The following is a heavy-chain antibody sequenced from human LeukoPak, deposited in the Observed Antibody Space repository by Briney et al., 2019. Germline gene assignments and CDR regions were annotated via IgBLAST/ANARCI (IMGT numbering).Heavy chain of an antibody. Sequence: SGPALVKPTQTLTLTCTFSGFSLSTSGMCVSWIRQPPGKALEWLARIDWDDDKYYSTSLKTRLTISKDTSKNQVVLTMTNMDPVDTATYYCARIRYYDSSGPYYFDYWGQGTLVTVSS. CDR1: GFSLSTSGMC. J-gene: IGHJ4*02. CDR2: IDWDDDK. CDR3: ARIRYYDSSGPYYFDY. V-gene: IGHV2-70*11. D-gene: IGHD3-22*01.